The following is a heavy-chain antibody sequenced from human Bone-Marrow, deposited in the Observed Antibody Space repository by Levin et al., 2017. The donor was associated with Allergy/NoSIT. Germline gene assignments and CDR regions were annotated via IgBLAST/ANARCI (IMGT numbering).Heavy chain of an antibody. CDR3: ARMTAYGYGAYYFDY. V-gene: IGHV2-70*04. J-gene: IGHJ4*02. Sequence: SGPTLVKPTQTLTLTCTFSGFSLSTTGMRVSWIRQPPGKALEWLARIDWDDDKFYSTSLKTRLTISKDTSKSQVVLAMTNTDPVDTATYYCARMTAYGYGAYYFDYWGQGTLVTVSS. CDR1: GFSLSTTGMR. CDR2: IDWDDDK. D-gene: IGHD5-12*01.